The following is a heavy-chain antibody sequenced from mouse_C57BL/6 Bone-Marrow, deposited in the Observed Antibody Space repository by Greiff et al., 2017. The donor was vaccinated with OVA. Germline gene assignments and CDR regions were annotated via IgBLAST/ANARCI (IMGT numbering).Heavy chain of an antibody. CDR2: ISSGGSYT. CDR3: ARQKGYDGRFAY. D-gene: IGHD2-2*01. J-gene: IGHJ3*01. CDR1: GFTFSSYG. V-gene: IGHV5-6*02. Sequence: DVMLVESGGDLVKPGGSLKLSCAASGFTFSSYGMSWVRQTPDKRLEWVATISSGGSYTYYPDSVKGRFTISRDNAKNTLYLQMSSLKSEDTAMYYCARQKGYDGRFAYWGQGTLVTVSA.